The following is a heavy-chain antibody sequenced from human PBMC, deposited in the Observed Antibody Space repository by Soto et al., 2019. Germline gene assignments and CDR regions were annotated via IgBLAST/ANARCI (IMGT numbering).Heavy chain of an antibody. CDR1: GGSISSPNFY. J-gene: IGHJ4*02. CDR3: ARGMGDSSGYYHGFDD. V-gene: IGHV4-31*03. D-gene: IGHD3-22*01. Sequence: PSETLSLTCTVSGGSISSPNFYWSWIRQHPGKGLEWIGHIYYNGTTYYNPTLKSRVSISVDTSKNQFSLKLSSVTAADTAVYYCARGMGDSSGYYHGFDDWGQGTLVTVSS. CDR2: IYYNGTT.